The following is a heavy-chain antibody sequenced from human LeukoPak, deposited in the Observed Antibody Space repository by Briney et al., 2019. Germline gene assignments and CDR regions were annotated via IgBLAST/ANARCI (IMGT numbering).Heavy chain of an antibody. CDR1: GGSISSYY. Sequence: SETLSLTCTVSGGSISSYYWSWIRQPPGKGLEWIGYIYYSGSTNYNPSLKSRVTISVDTSKNQFSLKLSSVTAADTAVYYCARGPPGFFDYWGQGALVTVSS. D-gene: IGHD7-27*01. CDR3: ARGPPGFFDY. J-gene: IGHJ4*02. V-gene: IGHV4-59*01. CDR2: IYYSGST.